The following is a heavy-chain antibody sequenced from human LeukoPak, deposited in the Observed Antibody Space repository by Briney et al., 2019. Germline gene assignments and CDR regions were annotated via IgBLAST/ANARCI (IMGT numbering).Heavy chain of an antibody. V-gene: IGHV4-39*07. CDR2: IYYSGST. Sequence: SETLSLTCTVSGGSISSSSYYWGWIRQPPGKGLEWIGSIYYSGSTYYNPSLKSRVTISVDTSKNQFSLKLSSVTAADTAVYYCAGDSGDYVFDYWGQGTLVTVSS. J-gene: IGHJ4*02. CDR1: GGSISSSSYY. CDR3: AGDSGDYVFDY. D-gene: IGHD4-17*01.